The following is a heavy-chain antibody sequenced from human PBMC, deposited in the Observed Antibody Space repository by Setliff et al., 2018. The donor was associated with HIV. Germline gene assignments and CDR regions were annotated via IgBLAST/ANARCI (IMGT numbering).Heavy chain of an antibody. CDR2: IIPILGIS. V-gene: IGHV1-69*10. Sequence: TYGIAWVRQAPGQGLEWMGGIIPILGISNSAQKFQDRLTMTADPSTSTAFMELRDLRSDDTAVYYCAKAGRGTYYYFDYWGQGSQVTVSS. CDR1: TYG. CDR3: AKAGRGTYYYFDY. D-gene: IGHD3-10*01. J-gene: IGHJ4*02.